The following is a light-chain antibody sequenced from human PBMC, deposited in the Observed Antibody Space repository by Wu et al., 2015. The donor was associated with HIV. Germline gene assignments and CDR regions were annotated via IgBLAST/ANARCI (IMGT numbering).Light chain of an antibody. CDR2: GAS. CDR1: QSVSSN. J-gene: IGKJ1*01. V-gene: IGKV3-15*01. CDR3: QQYNNGPRT. Sequence: EIAMTQSPATLSVSPGERATLSCRAGQSVSSNLAWYQQKPGQAPRLLIYGASTRATGIPARFSGSGSGTEFTLTISSMQSEDFAVYYCQQYNNGPRTFGQGTKVEVK.